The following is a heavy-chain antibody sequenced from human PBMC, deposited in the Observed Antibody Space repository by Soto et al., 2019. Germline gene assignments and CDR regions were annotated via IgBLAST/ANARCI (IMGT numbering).Heavy chain of an antibody. J-gene: IGHJ4*02. Sequence: VGSLRLSCAASGFTLRSYAMHWVRQAPGKGPEWVAVMSYDGSSQYYADSMKGRFTISRDNSKNTLYLQMNSLRAEDTAVYYCARAFPRDAFDYWGQGTLVTVSS. CDR1: GFTLRSYA. V-gene: IGHV3-30-3*01. CDR3: ARAFPRDAFDY. CDR2: MSYDGSSQ.